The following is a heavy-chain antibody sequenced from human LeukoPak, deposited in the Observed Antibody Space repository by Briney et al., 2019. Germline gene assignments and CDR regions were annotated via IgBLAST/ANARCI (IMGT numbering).Heavy chain of an antibody. CDR2: IRYDGGNK. J-gene: IGHJ4*02. D-gene: IGHD1-26*01. CDR3: AKPSGSGFDY. Sequence: GGSLRLSCGASGFTFTTYDMHWVRQAPGKGLEWVSFIRYDGGNKYYVDSVKGRFTISRDNSKNTVFLQMNSLRAEDTAVYYCAKPSGSGFDYWGQGTLVTVSS. CDR1: GFTFTTYD. V-gene: IGHV3-30*02.